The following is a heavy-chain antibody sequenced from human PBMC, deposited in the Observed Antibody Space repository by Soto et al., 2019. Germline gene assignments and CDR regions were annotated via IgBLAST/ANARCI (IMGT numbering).Heavy chain of an antibody. J-gene: IGHJ5*02. V-gene: IGHV1-2*02. CDR2: INPISGGT. Sequence: ASVKVSCKASGYTFTAYYMHWVRLAPGQGLEWMGWINPISGGTNYAQKSQGRVSMTRDTSITTAYLELSSLTSDDTAIYYCASKETSRFWFDPWGQGTLVTVSS. CDR1: GYTFTAYY. D-gene: IGHD3-16*01. CDR3: ASKETSRFWFDP.